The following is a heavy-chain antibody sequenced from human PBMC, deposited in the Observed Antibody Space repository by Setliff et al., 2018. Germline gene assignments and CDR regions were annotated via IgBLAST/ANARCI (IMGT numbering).Heavy chain of an antibody. CDR2: IYDSGNT. CDR3: GRDPHSGPADFDY. V-gene: IGHV4-4*02. J-gene: IGHJ4*02. CDR1: GGSIGSSNW. D-gene: IGHD3-10*01. Sequence: SETLSLTCAVSGGSIGSSNWWSWVRQAPGKGLEWIGEIYDSGNTNYNPSLESRVTISVDESKKQFSLNLTSVTAADTAVYYCGRDPHSGPADFDYWGQGTLVTVSS.